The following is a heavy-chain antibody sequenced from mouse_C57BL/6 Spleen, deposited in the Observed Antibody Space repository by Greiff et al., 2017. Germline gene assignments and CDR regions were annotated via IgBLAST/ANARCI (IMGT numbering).Heavy chain of an antibody. CDR2: ILPGSGST. CDR3: AREGPGFDY. Sequence: VQLQQSGAELMKPGASVKLSCKATGYTFTGYWIEWVKQRPGHGLEWIGEILPGSGSTNYNEKFKGKATFTADTYSNTAYMHLSSLTTEDSAIYYCAREGPGFDYWGQGTTLTVSS. CDR1: GYTFTGYW. D-gene: IGHD3-3*01. J-gene: IGHJ2*01. V-gene: IGHV1-9*01.